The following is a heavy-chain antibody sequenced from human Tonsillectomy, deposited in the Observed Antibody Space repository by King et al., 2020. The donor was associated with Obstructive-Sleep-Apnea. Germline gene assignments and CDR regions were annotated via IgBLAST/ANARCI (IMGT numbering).Heavy chain of an antibody. Sequence: QLVQSGAEVKKPGASLKISCKGSGYSFTSYWIGWVRQMPGKGLEWMGIIYPGDSDTRYSPSFQGQVTISADKSISTAYLQWSSLKASDTAMYYCATGGSYYRVSRYYFDYWGQGTLVTVSS. CDR1: GYSFTSYW. J-gene: IGHJ4*02. D-gene: IGHD1-26*01. V-gene: IGHV5-51*01. CDR3: ATGGSYYRVSRYYFDY. CDR2: IYPGDSDT.